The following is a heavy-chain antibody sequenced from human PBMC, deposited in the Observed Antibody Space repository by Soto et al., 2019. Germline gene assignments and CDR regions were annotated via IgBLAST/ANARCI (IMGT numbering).Heavy chain of an antibody. Sequence: QVQLQESGPGLVKPSQTLSLTCTVSGGSPSSGGYYWTWIRQHPGKGLEWIGYIYYSGSTSYNPSLTSRVTISVDTSKNQFSLKLSSVTAAATAVYYCARWLQFGSYHGMDVWGQGTTVTVSS. D-gene: IGHD5-12*01. V-gene: IGHV4-31*03. CDR2: IYYSGST. CDR1: GGSPSSGGYY. CDR3: ARWLQFGSYHGMDV. J-gene: IGHJ6*02.